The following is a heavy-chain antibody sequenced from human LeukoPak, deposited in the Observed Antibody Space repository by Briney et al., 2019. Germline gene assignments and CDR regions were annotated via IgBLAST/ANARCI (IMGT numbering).Heavy chain of an antibody. CDR1: GFTFSSYS. CDR3: ARDGPMGNYDSSGSDAFDI. V-gene: IGHV3-21*01. Sequence: GGSLRLSCAASGFTFSSYSMNWVRQAPGKGLEWVSSISSSSSYIYYADSVKGRFTISRDNAKNSLYLQMNSLRAEDTAVYYCARDGPMGNYDSSGSDAFDIWGQGTMVTVSS. CDR2: ISSSSSYI. D-gene: IGHD3-22*01. J-gene: IGHJ3*02.